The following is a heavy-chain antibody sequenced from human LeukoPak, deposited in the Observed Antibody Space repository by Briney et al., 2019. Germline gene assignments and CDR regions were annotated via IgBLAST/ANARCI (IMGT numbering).Heavy chain of an antibody. CDR2: IISIFGTA. Sequence: SVKVSCKASGGTFSSYAISWVRQAPGQGLEWMGGIISIFGTANYAQKFQGRVTTTADESTSTAYMELSSLRSEDTAVYCRARRGTYCGGDCALSAFDPWGQGTLVTVSS. D-gene: IGHD2-21*02. CDR3: ARRGTYCGGDCALSAFDP. V-gene: IGHV1-69*13. CDR1: GGTFSSYA. J-gene: IGHJ5*02.